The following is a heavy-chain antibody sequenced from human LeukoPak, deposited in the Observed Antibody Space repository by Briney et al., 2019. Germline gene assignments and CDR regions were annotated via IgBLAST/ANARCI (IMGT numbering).Heavy chain of an antibody. CDR3: ARVYYYDSSGYLDGLDY. Sequence: GGSLRLSCAASGFTFDDYGMSWVRQAPGKGLEWVSGINWNGGSTGYADSEKGRFTISRDNAKNSLYLQMNSLRAEDTALYYCARVYYYDSSGYLDGLDYWGQGTLVTVSS. J-gene: IGHJ4*02. CDR2: INWNGGST. V-gene: IGHV3-20*04. CDR1: GFTFDDYG. D-gene: IGHD3-22*01.